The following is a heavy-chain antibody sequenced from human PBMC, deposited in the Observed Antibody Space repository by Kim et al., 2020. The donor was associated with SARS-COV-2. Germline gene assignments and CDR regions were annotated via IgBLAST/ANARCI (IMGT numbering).Heavy chain of an antibody. J-gene: IGHJ4*02. V-gene: IGHV3-23*01. Sequence: GGSLRLSCAASGFTFSSYAMNWVRQAPGKGLEWVSGISGSGGSTYYADSVKGRFTISRDNSKNTLYLQMNSLRAEDTAVYYCAKDRGVGLVANRNWGQGTLVTVSS. D-gene: IGHD2-15*01. CDR1: GFTFSSYA. CDR2: ISGSGGST. CDR3: AKDRGVGLVANRN.